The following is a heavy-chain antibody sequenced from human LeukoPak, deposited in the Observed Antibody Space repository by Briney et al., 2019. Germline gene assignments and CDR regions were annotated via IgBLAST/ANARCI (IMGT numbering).Heavy chain of an antibody. CDR3: TLSAAHCSSSTCSDFDY. CDR2: IYYSGHT. V-gene: IGHV4-39*01. Sequence: SETLSLTCTVSGGSISSSSYYWGWIRQPPGKGLEWIGSIYYSGHTHYSPSLKSRVTMSVDTSKNQFSLKLSSVTAADMAVYFCTLSAAHCSSSTCSDFDYWGQGALVIVSS. CDR1: GGSISSSSYY. J-gene: IGHJ4*02. D-gene: IGHD2-15*01.